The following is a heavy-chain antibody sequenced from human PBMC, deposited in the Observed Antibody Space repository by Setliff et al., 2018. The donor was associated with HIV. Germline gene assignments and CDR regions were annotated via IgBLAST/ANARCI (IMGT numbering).Heavy chain of an antibody. Sequence: SETLSLTCAVFGGSFSDFYWSWIRQPPGKGLEWIGEISYSGSTVYNPSLKSRVTMSVGASKNLVSLNLNSVTAADTAIYYCARGVARQVVIDRWFDPRGQGTPVTVSS. CDR3: ARGVARQVVIDRWFDP. CDR1: GGSFSDFY. D-gene: IGHD2-21*01. CDR2: ISYSGST. J-gene: IGHJ5*02. V-gene: IGHV4-34*01.